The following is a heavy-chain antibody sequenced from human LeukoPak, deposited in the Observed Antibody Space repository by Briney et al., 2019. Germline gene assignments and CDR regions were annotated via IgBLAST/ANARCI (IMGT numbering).Heavy chain of an antibody. V-gene: IGHV3-48*01. CDR2: ISSSSSTI. Sequence: PGGSLRLSCAASGFTFSSYSMNWVRQAPGKGLEWASYISSSSSTIYYADSVKGRFTISRDNAKNSLYLQMNSLRAEDTAVYYCARASLYYGSGVFDYWGQGTLVTVSS. J-gene: IGHJ4*02. D-gene: IGHD3-10*01. CDR1: GFTFSSYS. CDR3: ARASLYYGSGVFDY.